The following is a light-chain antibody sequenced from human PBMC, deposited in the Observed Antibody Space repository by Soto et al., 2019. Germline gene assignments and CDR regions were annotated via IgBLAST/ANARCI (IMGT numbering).Light chain of an antibody. V-gene: IGKV1-39*01. J-gene: IGKJ1*01. CDR2: AAS. CDR3: QQSYSTPRT. CDR1: QSISSY. Sequence: DIQMTQSPSSLSASVGDRVTITCRASQSISSYLNWYQQKPGKAPKLLIYAASSLQSGVPSRFSGSGSGTDFKLTISSLQPEYFATYYCQQSYSTPRTFGQGTKVEIK.